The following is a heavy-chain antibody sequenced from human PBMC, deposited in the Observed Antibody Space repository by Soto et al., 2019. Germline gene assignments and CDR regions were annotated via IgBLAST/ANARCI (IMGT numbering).Heavy chain of an antibody. D-gene: IGHD4-17*01. CDR3: ARATGPDYGVVSGVDY. CDR2: IYHNGST. V-gene: IGHV4-30-2*01. J-gene: IGHJ4*02. CDR1: GGSISSGGYS. Sequence: SETLSLTSAVSGGSISSGGYSWSWIRQPRGKGLEWIGYIYHNGSTYYNPSLKSRVTISVDRSKNQFSLKLSSVTAAHTAVYYCARATGPDYGVVSGVDYWGQGTLVTVSS.